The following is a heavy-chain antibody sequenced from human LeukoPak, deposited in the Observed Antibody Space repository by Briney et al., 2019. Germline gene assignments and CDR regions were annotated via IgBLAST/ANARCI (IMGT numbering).Heavy chain of an antibody. D-gene: IGHD3-9*01. Sequence: SETLSLTCSVSGDSMSTHYWSWIRQPPGKGLEWIGYIYNSGSTNYNPSLRSRVTISVDASKNQFSLKLNSVTAADTAVYYCARRNILTEGEAFDFWGQGTLVTVSS. CDR1: GDSMSTHY. J-gene: IGHJ3*01. CDR2: IYNSGST. V-gene: IGHV4-59*08. CDR3: ARRNILTEGEAFDF.